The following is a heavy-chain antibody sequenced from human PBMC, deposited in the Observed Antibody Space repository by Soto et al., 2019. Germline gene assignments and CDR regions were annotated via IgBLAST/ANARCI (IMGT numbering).Heavy chain of an antibody. CDR1: GYTFTSYG. Sequence: ASVKVSCKASGYTFTSYGIHWVRQAPGQGLEWMGWISRYNGNTNYAQKLQGRVTMTTDTSTSIAYMELRRLGSDDTAVYYCASSVEWLSFGAFDFWGQGTLVTVSS. V-gene: IGHV1-18*04. CDR3: ASSVEWLSFGAFDF. CDR2: ISRYNGNT. J-gene: IGHJ4*02. D-gene: IGHD3-3*01.